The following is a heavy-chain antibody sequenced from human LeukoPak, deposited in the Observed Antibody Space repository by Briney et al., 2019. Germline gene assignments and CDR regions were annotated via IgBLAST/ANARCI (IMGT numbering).Heavy chain of an antibody. CDR3: AREGLDAFDI. J-gene: IGHJ3*02. CDR2: IRYDGSNK. V-gene: IGHV3-30*02. CDR1: GFTFSSYG. Sequence: PGGSLRLSCAASGFTFSSYGMHWVRQAPGKGLEWVAFIRYDGSNKYYADSVKGRFTISRDNAKNSLYLQMNSLRAEDTAVYYCAREGLDAFDIWGQGTMVTVSS.